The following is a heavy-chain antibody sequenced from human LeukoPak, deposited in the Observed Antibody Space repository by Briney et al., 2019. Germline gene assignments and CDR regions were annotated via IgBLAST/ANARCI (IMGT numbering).Heavy chain of an antibody. D-gene: IGHD3-9*01. CDR1: GGSISSYY. Sequence: PSETLSLTCTVSGGSISSYYWSWIRQPPGKGLEWIGYIYYSGSTNYNPSLKSRVTISVKTSKNQFSLELRSVTAADTAVYYCARVTGYTIEDYFDYWGQGTLVTVSS. V-gene: IGHV4-59*01. CDR2: IYYSGST. J-gene: IGHJ4*02. CDR3: ARVTGYTIEDYFDY.